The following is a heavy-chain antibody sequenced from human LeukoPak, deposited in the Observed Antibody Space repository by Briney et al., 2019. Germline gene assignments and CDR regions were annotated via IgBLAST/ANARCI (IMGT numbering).Heavy chain of an antibody. J-gene: IGHJ4*02. D-gene: IGHD5-24*01. V-gene: IGHV3-74*01. CDR1: GFTLSLAW. CDR2: IKNDGSYT. Sequence: GGSLRLSCATSGFTLSLAWMHWVRQAPGKGLEWVSRIKNDGSYTNYADSVKGRFTISRDNARNTLSLHMISLRAEDTAVYFCVRDGDAYNFDFWGQGVLVTVSS. CDR3: VRDGDAYNFDF.